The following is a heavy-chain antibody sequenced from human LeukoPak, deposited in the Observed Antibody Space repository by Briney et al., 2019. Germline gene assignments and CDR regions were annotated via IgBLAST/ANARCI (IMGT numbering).Heavy chain of an antibody. CDR2: IYYSGST. D-gene: IGHD4-17*01. J-gene: IGHJ6*02. CDR3: ARLSSHDYGDYEDYYYGMDV. CDR1: GGSISSYY. V-gene: IGHV4-59*08. Sequence: SETLSLTCTVSGGSISSYYWSWIRQPAGKGLEWIGYIYYSGSTNYNPSLKSRVTISVDTSKNQFSLKLSSVTAADTAVYYCARLSSHDYGDYEDYYYGMDVWGQGTTVTVSS.